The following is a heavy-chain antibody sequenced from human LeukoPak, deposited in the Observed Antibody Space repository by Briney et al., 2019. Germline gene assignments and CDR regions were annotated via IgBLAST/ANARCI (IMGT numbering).Heavy chain of an antibody. CDR3: ARLDGSRWHRSWFDP. V-gene: IGHV4-4*09. CDR1: GGSISSDY. Sequence: SETLSLTCTVSGGSISSDYWSWIRQPPGKGLEWIGYIYPSGGTDYNPSLKSRVTMSADTSKNQFSLKLGSVTAADTAVYYCARLDGSRWHRSWFDPWGQGTLVTVSS. D-gene: IGHD6-13*01. J-gene: IGHJ5*02. CDR2: IYPSGGT.